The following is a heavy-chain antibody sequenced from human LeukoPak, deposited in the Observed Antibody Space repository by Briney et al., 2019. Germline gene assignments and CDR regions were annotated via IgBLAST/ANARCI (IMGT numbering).Heavy chain of an antibody. CDR2: ISTTSTYI. J-gene: IGHJ3*01. CDR3: ARTRTWAFDY. D-gene: IGHD2-2*01. Sequence: GGSLRLSCAASGFTFSSYTMNWVRQAPGKGLEWVSSISTTSTYIYYADSVKGRFTISRDNAKNSLYLQMNSLRAEDTAVHYCARTRTWAFDYWGQGTMVTVSS. CDR1: GFTFSSYT. V-gene: IGHV3-21*01.